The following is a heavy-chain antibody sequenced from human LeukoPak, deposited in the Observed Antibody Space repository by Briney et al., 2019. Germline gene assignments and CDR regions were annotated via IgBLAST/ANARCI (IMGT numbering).Heavy chain of an antibody. CDR2: INSDGSST. J-gene: IGHJ4*02. D-gene: IGHD6-6*01. CDR3: ATFSSSSRYFDY. CDR1: GFTFSSYW. V-gene: IGHV3-74*01. Sequence: GGSLRLSCAAFGFTFSSYWMHWVRQAPGKGLVWVSRINSDGSSTSYADSVKGRFTISRDNAKNTLYLQMNSLRAEDTAVYYCATFSSSSRYFDYWGQGTLVTVSS.